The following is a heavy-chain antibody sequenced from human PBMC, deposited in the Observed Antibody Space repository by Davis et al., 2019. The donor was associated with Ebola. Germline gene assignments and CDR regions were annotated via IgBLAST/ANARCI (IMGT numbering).Heavy chain of an antibody. J-gene: IGHJ4*02. CDR2: ISSSSSYT. V-gene: IGHV3-11*06. CDR1: GFTVSSNY. Sequence: PGGSLRLSCAASGFTVSSNYMSWVRQAPGKGLEWVSYISSSSSYTNYADSVKGRFTISRDNAKNSLYLQMNSLRAEDTAVYYCAREAAGLGYWGQGTLVTVSS. CDR3: AREAAGLGY.